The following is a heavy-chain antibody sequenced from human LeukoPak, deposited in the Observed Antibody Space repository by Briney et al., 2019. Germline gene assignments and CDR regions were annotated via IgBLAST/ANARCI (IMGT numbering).Heavy chain of an antibody. CDR1: GFTFSIYS. D-gene: IGHD2-2*01. CDR2: ISSSSSYI. J-gene: IGHJ6*04. CDR3: ARFGPPMVVPAAIPYYYYYGMDV. Sequence: GGSLRLSCAASGFTFSIYSMNWVRQAPGKGLEWVSSISSSSSYIYYADSVKGRFTISRDNAKNSLYLQMNSRRAEDTAVYYCARFGPPMVVPAAIPYYYYYGMDVWGKGTTVTVSS. V-gene: IGHV3-21*01.